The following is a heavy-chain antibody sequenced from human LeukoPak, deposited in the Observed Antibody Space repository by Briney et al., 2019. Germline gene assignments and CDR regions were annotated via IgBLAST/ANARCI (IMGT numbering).Heavy chain of an antibody. V-gene: IGHV3-66*01. D-gene: IGHD2-2*01. CDR3: ARVSRYCTSTNCYGYFFDY. CDR1: GFTVSRNS. CDR2: IDGGGST. Sequence: GGSLRLSCAASGFTVSRNSMSWIRQAPGKGLEWVSLIDGGGSTFNADSVKGRLTISRDNSKSTLHLQMNSLGAEDTAVYYCARVSRYCTSTNCYGYFFDYWGQGTLVTVSS. J-gene: IGHJ4*02.